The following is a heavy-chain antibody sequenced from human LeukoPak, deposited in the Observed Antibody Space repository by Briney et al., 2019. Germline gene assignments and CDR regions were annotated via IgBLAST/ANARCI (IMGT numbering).Heavy chain of an antibody. CDR2: ISSGSSYI. CDR3: AKDWAVAGKGLFDY. J-gene: IGHJ4*02. D-gene: IGHD6-19*01. V-gene: IGHV3-21*01. CDR1: GFTFSSYS. Sequence: GGSLRLSCAASGFTFSSYSMNWVRQAPGKGLEWVSSISSGSSYIYYADSVKGRFTISRDNAKNSLYLQMNSLRAEDTAVYYCAKDWAVAGKGLFDYWGQGTLVTVSS.